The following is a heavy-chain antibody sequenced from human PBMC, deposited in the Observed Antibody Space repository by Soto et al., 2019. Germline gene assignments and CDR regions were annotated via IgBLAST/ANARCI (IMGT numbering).Heavy chain of an antibody. V-gene: IGHV2-5*02. D-gene: IGHD3-10*01. J-gene: IGHJ3*02. CDR1: GFSFSTRGVG. CDR2: IYWDDDK. CDR3: AHRPGSDTFDI. Sequence: QITLKESGPTLVKPTQTLTLTCTFSGFSFSTRGVGVGWIRQPPGKALEWLALIYWDDDKRYSPSLKSRLTITKDTSTNQVVLTMTHMDPVDTVTYYCAHRPGSDTFDIWGQGTMVTVSS.